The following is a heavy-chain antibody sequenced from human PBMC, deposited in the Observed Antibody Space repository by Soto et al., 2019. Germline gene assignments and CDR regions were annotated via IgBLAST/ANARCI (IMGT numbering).Heavy chain of an antibody. Sequence: GGSLRLSCAASGFTFMSYGMSWVRQAPGKGLEWVSAISGSGGSTYYADSVKGRFTISRDNSKNTLYLQMNSLRAEDTAVYYCAKEITVRDFWSRTRQDLFYYYGMDVWGQGTTVTVSS. D-gene: IGHD3-3*01. CDR1: GFTFMSYG. V-gene: IGHV3-23*01. J-gene: IGHJ6*02. CDR2: ISGSGGST. CDR3: AKEITVRDFWSRTRQDLFYYYGMDV.